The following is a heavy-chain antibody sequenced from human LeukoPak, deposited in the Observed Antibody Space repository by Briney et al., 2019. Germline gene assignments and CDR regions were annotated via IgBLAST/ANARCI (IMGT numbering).Heavy chain of an antibody. J-gene: IGHJ4*02. CDR2: MNPNSGNT. CDR3: ARGGKQQLESDY. V-gene: IGHV1-8*01. CDR1: GYTFTSYD. Sequence: ASVKVSCKAYGYTFTSYDINWVRQATGQGLEWMGWMNPNSGNTGYAQKFQGRVTMTRNTSTSTAYMELSSLRSEDTAVYYCARGGKQQLESDYWGQGTLVTVSS. D-gene: IGHD6-13*01.